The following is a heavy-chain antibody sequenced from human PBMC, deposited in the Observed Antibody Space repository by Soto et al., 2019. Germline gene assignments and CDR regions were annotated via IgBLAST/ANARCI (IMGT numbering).Heavy chain of an antibody. Sequence: ASVKVSCKASGYTFASYVISWVRQAPGQGLEWVAWISGYTGDTHYAQKLQDRVTLTTDTSTNIVYMELRSLGSDDTAVYYCARMRLDCRITSCYEYWG. CDR2: ISGYTGDT. CDR3: ARMRLDCRITSCYEY. D-gene: IGHD2-2*01. V-gene: IGHV1-18*01. CDR1: GYTFASYV. J-gene: IGHJ4*03.